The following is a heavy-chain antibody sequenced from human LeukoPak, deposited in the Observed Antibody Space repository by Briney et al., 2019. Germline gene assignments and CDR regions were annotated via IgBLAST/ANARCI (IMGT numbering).Heavy chain of an antibody. V-gene: IGHV4-61*02. D-gene: IGHD1-1*01. Sequence: PSETLSLTCTVSGGSISSGSYYWSWIRQPAGKGLEWIGRIYTSGSTNYNPSLKSRVTISVDTSKNQFPLKLSSVTAADTAVYYCARDAGHQLSRRNYYAMDVWGQGTTVTVSS. CDR1: GGSISSGSYY. CDR2: IYTSGST. CDR3: ARDAGHQLSRRNYYAMDV. J-gene: IGHJ6*02.